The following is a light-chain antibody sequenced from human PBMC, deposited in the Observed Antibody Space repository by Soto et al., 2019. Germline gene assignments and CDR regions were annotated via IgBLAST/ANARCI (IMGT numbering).Light chain of an antibody. V-gene: IGKV1-5*01. Sequence: DIQMTQSPSTLYASVGDRVTITCRASQSISSWLAWYQQKPVKAPKLLIYDASNLESRVPSRFRGSGSGTEFALTISTLQPDDFATYHCQQYNRYSTLTLGQGTKVEIK. CDR2: DAS. CDR3: QQYNRYSTLT. J-gene: IGKJ1*01. CDR1: QSISSW.